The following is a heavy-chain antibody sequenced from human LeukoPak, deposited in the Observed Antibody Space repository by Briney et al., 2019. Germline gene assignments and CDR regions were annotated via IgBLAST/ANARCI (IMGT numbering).Heavy chain of an antibody. CDR3: AKDTSYYYDSSGEFDY. CDR2: ISWNSGSI. D-gene: IGHD3-22*01. CDR1: GFTFDDYA. Sequence: GGSLRLSCAASGFTFDDYAMHWVRQAPGKGLGWVSGISWNSGSIGYADSVKGRFTISRDNAKNSLYLQMNSLRAEDTALYYCAKDTSYYYDSSGEFDYWGQGTLVTVSS. J-gene: IGHJ4*02. V-gene: IGHV3-9*01.